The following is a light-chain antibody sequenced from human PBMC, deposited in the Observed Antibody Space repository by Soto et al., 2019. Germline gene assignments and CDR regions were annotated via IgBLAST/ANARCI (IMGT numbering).Light chain of an antibody. Sequence: DIQMTQSPSTLSASVGDSVTISCRASQSISNWLAWYQQKPGKAPKLLIYDASTLEDGAPSRFSGSGSGTEFSLTISSLRPDDFATYYCQQSYSAPYTFGQGTKLEIK. CDR2: DAS. CDR3: QQSYSAPYT. J-gene: IGKJ2*01. CDR1: QSISNW. V-gene: IGKV1-5*01.